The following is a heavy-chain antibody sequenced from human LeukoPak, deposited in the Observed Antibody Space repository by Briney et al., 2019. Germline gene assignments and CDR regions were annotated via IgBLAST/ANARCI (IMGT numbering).Heavy chain of an antibody. D-gene: IGHD5/OR15-5a*01. CDR2: ISPSSSTK. CDR3: TRCGVSSADS. V-gene: IGHV3-48*03. Sequence: RAGGSLRLSCAASRFSFNRYELNGVRQAPGKGLEWVSDISPSSSTKYYADSVKGRFTVSRDNTKNSLYLQMNSLRAGDTVVYYCTRCGVSSADSWGKGTLVTVSS. CDR1: RFSFNRYE. J-gene: IGHJ4*02.